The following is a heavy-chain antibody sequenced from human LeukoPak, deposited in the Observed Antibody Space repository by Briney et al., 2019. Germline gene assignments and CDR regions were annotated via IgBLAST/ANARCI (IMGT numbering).Heavy chain of an antibody. J-gene: IGHJ4*02. D-gene: IGHD6-13*01. Sequence: PSETLSLTCTVSGGSISSYYWSWIRQPPGKGLEWIGYIYYSGSTNYNPSLKSRVTISVDTSKNQFSLKLSSVTAADTAVYYCARLGYSSSDDCWGQGTLVTVSS. CDR2: IYYSGST. CDR1: GGSISSYY. V-gene: IGHV4-59*08. CDR3: ARLGYSSSDDC.